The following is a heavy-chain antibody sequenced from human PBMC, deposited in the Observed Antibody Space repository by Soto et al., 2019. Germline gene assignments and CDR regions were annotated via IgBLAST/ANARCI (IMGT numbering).Heavy chain of an antibody. CDR3: VKQRGLGKTYYYNMDV. V-gene: IGHV3-23*01. Sequence: EVQLLESGGGLVQPGGSLRLSCATSGFSFNSYAMTWVRQAPGMGLEWVAVINYNSRATFHAQSVKGRFTISRDNSRNTVFLQMDSLRAEDTAVYYCVKQRGLGKTYYYNMDVWGLGTTVIVSS. D-gene: IGHD3-16*01. J-gene: IGHJ6*02. CDR2: INYNSRAT. CDR1: GFSFNSYA.